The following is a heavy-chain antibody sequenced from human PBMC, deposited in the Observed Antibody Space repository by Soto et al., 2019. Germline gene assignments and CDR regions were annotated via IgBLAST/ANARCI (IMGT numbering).Heavy chain of an antibody. V-gene: IGHV4-59*01. CDR1: GDSIRSYY. Sequence: PSETLSLTCTVSGDSIRSYYWTWIRQSPGKGLEWIAYMYYSGNTNSNPSLKSRVSISVDTSKNQFSLRLTSVTAADTAVYYCASGFSLDVWGQGTRLGHRLL. D-gene: IGHD3-10*01. J-gene: IGHJ6*02. CDR3: ASGFSLDV. CDR2: MYYSGNT.